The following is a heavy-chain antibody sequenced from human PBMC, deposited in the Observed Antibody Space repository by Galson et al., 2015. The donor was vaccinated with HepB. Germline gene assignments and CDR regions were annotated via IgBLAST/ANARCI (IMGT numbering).Heavy chain of an antibody. D-gene: IGHD5-24*01. CDR2: VYTDGTT. V-gene: IGHV3-53*01. CDR1: GFTVSSNF. CDR3: ARAGRRHSRRDGYKRTYYYDYMDV. Sequence: SLRLSCAVSGFTVSSNFMTWVRQAPGKGLEWVSVVYTDGTTYYADSVKGRFTISRDNSKNMVYLQMNSLRAEDTAAYYCARAGRRHSRRDGYKRTYYYDYMDVWGKGTTVTVSS. J-gene: IGHJ6*03.